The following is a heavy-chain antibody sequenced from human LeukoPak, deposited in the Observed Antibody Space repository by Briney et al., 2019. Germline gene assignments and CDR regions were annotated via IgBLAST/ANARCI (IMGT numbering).Heavy chain of an antibody. CDR2: INHSGST. J-gene: IGHJ4*02. Sequence: SETLSLTCAVYGGSFSGYYWSWIRQPPGKGLEWIGEINHSGSTNYNPSLKSRVTISVDTSKNQFSLKLSSVTAADTAVYSCARRVRAAFDYWGQGTLVPVSS. CDR1: GGSFSGYY. V-gene: IGHV4-34*01. CDR3: ARRVRAAFDY. D-gene: IGHD6-25*01.